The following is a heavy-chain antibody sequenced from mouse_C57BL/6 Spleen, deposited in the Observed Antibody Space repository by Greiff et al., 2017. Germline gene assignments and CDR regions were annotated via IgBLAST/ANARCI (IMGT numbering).Heavy chain of an antibody. CDR2: INPNYGTP. Sequence: EVQLVEPGPELVKPGASVQISCKASGYSFTDYNMNWVKQSNGQSLEWIGVINPNYGTPSYNQKFKGKATLTVDQSSSTAYVQLNSLTSEDAAVYYCARNGLRRYYDVWGTGTTVTVSS. CDR3: ARNGLRRYYDV. D-gene: IGHD2-2*01. V-gene: IGHV1-39*01. J-gene: IGHJ1*03. CDR1: GYSFTDYN.